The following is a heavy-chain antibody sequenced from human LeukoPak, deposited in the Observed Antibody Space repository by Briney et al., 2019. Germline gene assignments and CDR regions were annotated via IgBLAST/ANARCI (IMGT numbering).Heavy chain of an antibody. D-gene: IGHD3-22*01. V-gene: IGHV4-59*01. CDR2: IYYSGST. J-gene: IGHJ4*02. Sequence: SETLSLTCTVSGGSISSYYWSWIRQPPGKGLEWIGYIYYSGSTNYNPSLKSRVTISVDTSKNQFSLKLSSVTAADTAVYYCASDYYDSSGYYQSSYWGQGTLVTVSS. CDR1: GGSISSYY. CDR3: ASDYYDSSGYYQSSY.